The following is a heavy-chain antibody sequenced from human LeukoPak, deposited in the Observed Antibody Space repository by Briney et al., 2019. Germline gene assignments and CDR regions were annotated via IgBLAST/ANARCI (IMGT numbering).Heavy chain of an antibody. CDR2: ISYDGSNK. Sequence: PGGSLRLFCAASGFTFSSYAMHWVRQAPGKGLEWVAVISYDGSNKYYAGSVKGRFTISRDNSKNTLYLQMNSLRAEDTAVYYCARDHHAYYDILTGSSGAFDIWGQGTMVTVSS. D-gene: IGHD3-9*01. CDR3: ARDHHAYYDILTGSSGAFDI. CDR1: GFTFSSYA. V-gene: IGHV3-30*04. J-gene: IGHJ3*02.